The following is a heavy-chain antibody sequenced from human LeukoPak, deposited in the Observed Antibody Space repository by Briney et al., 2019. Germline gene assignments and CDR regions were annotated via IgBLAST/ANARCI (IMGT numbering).Heavy chain of an antibody. CDR2: ISPYNGNT. V-gene: IGHV1-18*01. CDR1: GYTFTSYG. CDR3: ARNGDYYDYSGYYYDY. Sequence: ASVKVSCKASGYTFTSYGISWVRQAPGQGLEWMGWISPYNGNTNSAQMLQGRVTMTTDTSTNTAYMELRSLRSDDTAMYYCARNGDYYDYSGYYYDYWGLGTLVTVSS. J-gene: IGHJ4*02. D-gene: IGHD3-22*01.